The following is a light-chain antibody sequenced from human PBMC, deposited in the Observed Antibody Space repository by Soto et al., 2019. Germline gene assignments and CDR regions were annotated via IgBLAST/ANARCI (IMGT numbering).Light chain of an antibody. Sequence: DIQMTQSPSSLSASVGDRVTITCRASQGISNYLAWYQQKPGKVPKLLIYAASILQSVFPSRFSGSESGTDFTLTIRSLQPEEVATYYCQQYNSAPITFGPGTKVDIK. V-gene: IGKV1-27*01. CDR3: QQYNSAPIT. J-gene: IGKJ3*01. CDR2: AAS. CDR1: QGISNY.